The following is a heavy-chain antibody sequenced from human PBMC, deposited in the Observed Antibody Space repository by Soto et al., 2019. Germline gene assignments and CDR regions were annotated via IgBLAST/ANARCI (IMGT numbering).Heavy chain of an antibody. V-gene: IGHV3-33*01. CDR2: IWYDGSYQ. J-gene: IGHJ5*02. Sequence: GGSLRLSCKASGFTFSDFGMHWVRQAPGKGLEWVSAIWYDGSYQYYADPVRGRFTTSRDNSNNTLFLQMNSLRVEDTAVYYCARDRLITYGARIAPDHWGQGALVTVSS. D-gene: IGHD3-16*01. CDR3: ARDRLITYGARIAPDH. CDR1: GFTFSDFG.